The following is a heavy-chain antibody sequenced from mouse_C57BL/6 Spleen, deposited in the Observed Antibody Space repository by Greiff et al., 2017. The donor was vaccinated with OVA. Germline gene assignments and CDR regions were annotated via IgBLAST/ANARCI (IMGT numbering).Heavy chain of an antibody. J-gene: IGHJ4*01. CDR1: GYTFTSYG. V-gene: IGHV1-81*01. CDR3: ARWEDGRGAMDY. Sequence: LVESGAELARPGASVKLSCKASGYTFTSYGISWVKQRTGQGLEWIGEIYPRSGNTYYNEKFKGKATLTADKSSSTAYMELRSLTSEDSAVYFCARWEDGRGAMDYWGQGTSVTVSS. CDR2: IYPRSGNT. D-gene: IGHD2-3*01.